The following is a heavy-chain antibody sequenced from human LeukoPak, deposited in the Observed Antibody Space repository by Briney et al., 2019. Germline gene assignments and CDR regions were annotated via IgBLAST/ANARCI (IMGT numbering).Heavy chain of an antibody. V-gene: IGHV1-69*13. D-gene: IGHD2-2*01. J-gene: IGHJ3*02. Sequence: ASVKVSCKASGGTFSSYANSWVRQAPGQGLEWMGGIIPIFGTANYAQKFQGRVTITADESTSTAYMELSSLRSEDTAVYYCARDWRDIVVVPAAEVHPFDIWGQGTMVTVSS. CDR1: GGTFSSYA. CDR2: IIPIFGTA. CDR3: ARDWRDIVVVPAAEVHPFDI.